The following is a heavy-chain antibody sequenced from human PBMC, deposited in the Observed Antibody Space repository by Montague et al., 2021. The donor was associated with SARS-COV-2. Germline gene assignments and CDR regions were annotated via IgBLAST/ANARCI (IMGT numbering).Heavy chain of an antibody. CDR1: GGSISSSSYY. J-gene: IGHJ6*02. D-gene: IGHD3-9*01. Sequence: SETLSLTCTVSGGSISSSSYYWGWIRQPPGKGLEWIGSIYYSGSTYYNPSLKSRVTISVDTSKNQFSLKLSTVTAADTAVYYCARDGALRFEILIGPRHYWSGMAVWGQGTPVTVSS. V-gene: IGHV4-39*07. CDR2: IYYSGST. CDR3: ARDGALRFEILIGPRHYWSGMAV.